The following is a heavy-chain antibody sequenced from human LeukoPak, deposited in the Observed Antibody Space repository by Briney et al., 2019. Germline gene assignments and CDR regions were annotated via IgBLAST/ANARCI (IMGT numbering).Heavy chain of an antibody. Sequence: SQTLSLTCAVSGGSISSGGYSWSWIRQPPGKGLEWIGYIYHSGSTYYNPSLKSRVTISVDKSKNQFSLKLSSVTAADTAVYYCARGIAARPAPDYWGQGTLVTVSS. CDR2: IYHSGST. D-gene: IGHD6-6*01. V-gene: IGHV4-30-2*01. CDR1: GGSISSGGYS. CDR3: ARGIAARPAPDY. J-gene: IGHJ4*02.